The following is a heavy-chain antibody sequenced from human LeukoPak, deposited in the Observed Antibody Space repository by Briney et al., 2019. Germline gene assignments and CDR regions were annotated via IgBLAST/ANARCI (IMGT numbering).Heavy chain of an antibody. J-gene: IGHJ4*02. CDR2: IYYTWST. CDR3: ARAFSSGWYPYSIGGLWFDY. V-gene: IGHV4-59*01. CDR1: GGTISSYY. Sequence: SETLSLTCTVSGGTISSYYWSWIRQPPGKGLEWIANIYYTWSTNYNPSLKSRVTISVDTSKNQSSLKLSSVTAADTAVYYCARAFSSGWYPYSIGGLWFDYWGQGTLVTVSS. D-gene: IGHD6-19*01.